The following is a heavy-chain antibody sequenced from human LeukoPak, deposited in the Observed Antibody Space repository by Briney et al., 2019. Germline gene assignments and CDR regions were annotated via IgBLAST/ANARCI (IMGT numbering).Heavy chain of an antibody. CDR3: ARRGPTYSSGLDY. CDR1: GRTFSSYA. CDR2: IIPIFGTA. D-gene: IGHD3-22*01. Sequence: SVKVSCKASGRTFSSYAISWVRQAPGQGLEWMGGIIPIFGTANYAQKFQGRVTITADESTSTAYMELSSLRSEDTAVYYCARRGPTYSSGLDYWGQGTLVTVSS. V-gene: IGHV1-69*13. J-gene: IGHJ4*02.